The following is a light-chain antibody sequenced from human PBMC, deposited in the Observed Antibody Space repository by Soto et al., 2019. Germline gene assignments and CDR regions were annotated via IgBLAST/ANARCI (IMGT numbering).Light chain of an antibody. Sequence: QSVLTQPPSVSGAPGQRVTISCTGSSSNIGAGYDVHWYQQVPGTAPKLLIYANNNRPSGVPDRFSGSKSGTSASPAITGLQAEDEADYYCQSYDSSLSGYVFGTGTKVTVL. J-gene: IGLJ1*01. CDR3: QSYDSSLSGYV. CDR1: SSNIGAGYD. V-gene: IGLV1-40*01. CDR2: ANN.